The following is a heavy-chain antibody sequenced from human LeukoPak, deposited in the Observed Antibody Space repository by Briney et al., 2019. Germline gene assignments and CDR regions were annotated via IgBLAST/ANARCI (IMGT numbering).Heavy chain of an antibody. CDR2: INSGGSST. Sequence: AGGSLRLSCVVSGFTSSSYEMNWVRQAPGKGLEWVSYINSGGSSTYYADSLKGRFTISRDNAKNSLYLQMNSLRAEDTAVYYCARDFAKSGYGDYWGQGTLVTVSS. D-gene: IGHD5-12*01. J-gene: IGHJ4*02. V-gene: IGHV3-48*03. CDR1: GFTSSSYE. CDR3: ARDFAKSGYGDY.